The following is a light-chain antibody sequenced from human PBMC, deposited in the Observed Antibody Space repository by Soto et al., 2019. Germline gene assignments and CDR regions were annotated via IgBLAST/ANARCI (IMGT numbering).Light chain of an antibody. V-gene: IGKV2-30*01. CDR1: HSLMYSDGISY. J-gene: IGKJ2*01. Sequence: DVVMTQSPLSLPVTLGQPASISCRSSHSLMYSDGISYLSWFQQRPGQSPRRLIYKASNRDSWVPDRFSGSGSGTDFTLKISRVEADDGGVYYCMQGTHWPPGTFGQGTKLEIK. CDR2: KAS. CDR3: MQGTHWPPGT.